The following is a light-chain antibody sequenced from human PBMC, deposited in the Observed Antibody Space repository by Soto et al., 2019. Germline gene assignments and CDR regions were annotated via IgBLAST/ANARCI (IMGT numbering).Light chain of an antibody. CDR3: SSYTSSITRA. Sequence: QSLLTQPASVSGSPGQSITISCTGTSGDVGAYNYVSWYQQHPGKAPKLIIYEVSNRPSGVSDRFSGSKSGYTASLTISGLQAEDEADYYCSSYTSSITRAFGGGIKVTVL. CDR1: SGDVGAYNY. V-gene: IGLV2-14*01. J-gene: IGLJ3*02. CDR2: EVS.